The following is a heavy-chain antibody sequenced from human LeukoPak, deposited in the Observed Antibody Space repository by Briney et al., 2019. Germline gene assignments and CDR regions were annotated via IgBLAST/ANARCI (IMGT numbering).Heavy chain of an antibody. D-gene: IGHD2-15*01. CDR2: INHSGST. CDR1: GGSFSGYY. V-gene: IGHV4-34*01. J-gene: IGHJ6*02. Sequence: KPSETLSLTCAVYGGSFSGYYWSWIRQPPGKGLEWIGGINHSGSTNYNPSLKSRVTISVDTSKNQFSLKLSSVTAADTAVYYCARNRRLGGKNCSGGSCRTYYYYGMDVWGQGTTVTVSS. CDR3: ARNRRLGGKNCSGGSCRTYYYYGMDV.